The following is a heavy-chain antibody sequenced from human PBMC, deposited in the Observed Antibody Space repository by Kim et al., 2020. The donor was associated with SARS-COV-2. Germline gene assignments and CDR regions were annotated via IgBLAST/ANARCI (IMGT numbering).Heavy chain of an antibody. CDR3: ARGPHHYDILTGYPY. Sequence: SETLSLTCAVYGGSFSGYYWSWIRQPPGKWLEWIGEINHSGSTNYNPSLKSRVTISVDTSKNQFSLKLSSVTAADTAVYYCARGPHHYDILTGYPYWGQGTLVTVSS. V-gene: IGHV4-34*01. J-gene: IGHJ4*02. D-gene: IGHD3-9*01. CDR1: GGSFSGYY. CDR2: INHSGST.